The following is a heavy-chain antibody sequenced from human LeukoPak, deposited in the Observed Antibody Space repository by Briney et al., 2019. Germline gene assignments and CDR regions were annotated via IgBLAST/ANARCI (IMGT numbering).Heavy chain of an antibody. CDR1: GLTFSTYA. D-gene: IGHD6-13*01. CDR2: ISGNGGTT. J-gene: IGHJ4*02. V-gene: IGHV3-23*01. Sequence: PGGSLRLSCAASGLTFSTYAMSWVRQAPGKGLEWVSTISGNGGTTYYADSVKGRFTISRDNSKNTLYLQMNSLRVEDTAVYYCAKPAPDSSSWLFDYWGQGTLVTVSS. CDR3: AKPAPDSSSWLFDY.